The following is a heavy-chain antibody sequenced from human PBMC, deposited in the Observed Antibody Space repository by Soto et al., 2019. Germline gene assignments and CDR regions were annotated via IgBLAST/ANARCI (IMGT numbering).Heavy chain of an antibody. J-gene: IGHJ4*02. CDR1: GFTFSSYW. CDR2: IKQDGSEK. CDR3: ARDRYYYDSSGYYYDY. Sequence: GGSLRLSCAASGFTFSSYWMSWVRQAPGKGLEWMANIKQDGSEKYYVDSVKGRFTISRDNAKNSLYLQMNSLRYEDTAVYYCARDRYYYDSSGYYYDYWGQGT. V-gene: IGHV3-7*04. D-gene: IGHD3-22*01.